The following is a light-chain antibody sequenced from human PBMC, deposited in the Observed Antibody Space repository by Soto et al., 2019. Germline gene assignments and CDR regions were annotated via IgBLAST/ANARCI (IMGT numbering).Light chain of an antibody. J-gene: IGLJ3*02. V-gene: IGLV2-23*02. CDR3: CSYAGNTTFK. CDR2: AVS. Sequence: QSALTQPPSASGSPGQSVTISCTGTSSDVGGYNYVSWYQQYPGKAPKLMIYAVSKRPSGVSTRFSGSKSGNTASLSISGLQAEDEADYYCCSYAGNTTFKFGGGTQLTVL. CDR1: SSDVGGYNY.